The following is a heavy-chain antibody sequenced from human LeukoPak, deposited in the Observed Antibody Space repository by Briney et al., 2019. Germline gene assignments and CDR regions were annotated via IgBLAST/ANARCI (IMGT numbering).Heavy chain of an antibody. J-gene: IGHJ4*02. D-gene: IGHD2-15*01. V-gene: IGHV4-59*01. Sequence: SETLSLSCIVSGLSISNYYWNWIRQPPGKGLEWIGYIYYSGSTNYNPSLKSRLTISVDTSNNQFSLKLSSVTAADTAVYYCASTSGYCSGGNCYSAFDYWGQGTLVTVSS. CDR2: IYYSGST. CDR1: GLSISNYY. CDR3: ASTSGYCSGGNCYSAFDY.